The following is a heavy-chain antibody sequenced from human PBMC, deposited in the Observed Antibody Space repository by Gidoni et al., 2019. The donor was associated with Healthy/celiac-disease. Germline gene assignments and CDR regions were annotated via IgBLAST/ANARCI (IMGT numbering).Heavy chain of an antibody. CDR2: IYYSGST. V-gene: IGHV4-31*03. CDR1: GGSISSGGYY. D-gene: IGHD3-16*02. CDR3: ARAPNYDYVWGSYRPRVYFDY. Sequence: QVQLQESGPGLVKPSQTLSLTCTVSGGSISSGGYYWSWIRQHPGKGLEWIGYIYYSGSTYYNPSLKSRVTISVDTSKNQFSLKLSSVTAADTAVYYCARAPNYDYVWGSYRPRVYFDYWGQGTLVTVSS. J-gene: IGHJ4*02.